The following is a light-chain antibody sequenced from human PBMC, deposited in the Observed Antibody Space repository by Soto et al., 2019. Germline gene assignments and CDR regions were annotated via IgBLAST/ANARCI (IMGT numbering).Light chain of an antibody. Sequence: EVAMTQSPLSLPVTLGQPASISCRSSQSIVXSDGKTYLSWFHQRPGQSPRRLIYEVSNRDSGVPERFSGSGSGTDFTLKIRRVEAEDVGVYYCMQGTHWPRTFGQGTKVEIK. CDR2: EVS. CDR1: QSIVXSDGKTY. V-gene: IGKV2-30*01. J-gene: IGKJ1*01. CDR3: MQGTHWPRT.